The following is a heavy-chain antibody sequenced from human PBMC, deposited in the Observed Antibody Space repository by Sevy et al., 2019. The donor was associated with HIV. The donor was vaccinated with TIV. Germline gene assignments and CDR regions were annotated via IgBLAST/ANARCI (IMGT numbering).Heavy chain of an antibody. CDR1: GFTFSSYA. CDR2: ISYDGSNK. D-gene: IGHD6-6*01. J-gene: IGHJ4*02. V-gene: IGHV3-30-3*01. CDR3: ARDEREYSSSGCAY. Sequence: GGSLRLSCAASGFTFSSYAMHWVRQAPGKGLEWVAVISYDGSNKYYADSVKGRFTISRDNSKNTLHLQMNSLRAEDTAVYYCARDEREYSSSGCAYWGQGTLVTVSS.